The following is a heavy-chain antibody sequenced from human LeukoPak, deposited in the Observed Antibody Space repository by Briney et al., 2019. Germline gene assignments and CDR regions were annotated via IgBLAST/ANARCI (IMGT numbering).Heavy chain of an antibody. CDR1: GYSFTSYW. D-gene: IGHD2-15*01. Sequence: GESLKISCKGSGYSFTSYWIGWVRRMPGKGLEWMGIIYPGDSDTSYSPSFQGQVTISADKSISTAYLQWSSLKASDTAMYYCARPYCSGGSCYLFGAFDIWGQGTTVTVSS. CDR2: IYPGDSDT. V-gene: IGHV5-51*01. J-gene: IGHJ3*02. CDR3: ARPYCSGGSCYLFGAFDI.